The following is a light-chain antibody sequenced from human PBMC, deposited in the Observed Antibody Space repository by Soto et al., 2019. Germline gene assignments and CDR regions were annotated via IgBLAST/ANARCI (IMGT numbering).Light chain of an antibody. CDR2: DAS. V-gene: IGKV1-5*01. CDR1: QSISSW. J-gene: IGKJ3*01. CDR3: QQYNSSPFT. Sequence: DIQMTQSPSTLSASVGDRVTITCRASQSISSWLAWYRQKPGKAPKLLIYDASSLESGVPSSFSGSGSGTEFTLTFSSLQPDDFATDYCQQYNSSPFTFGPGTKVDIK.